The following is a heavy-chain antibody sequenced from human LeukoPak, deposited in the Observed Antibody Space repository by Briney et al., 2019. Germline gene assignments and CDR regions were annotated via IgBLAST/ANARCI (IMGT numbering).Heavy chain of an antibody. CDR2: INPNSGGT. Sequence: ASVKLSCTASGYTFTSYGISWVRQAPGQGLEWMGWINPNSGGTNYTQKFQGRVTMTRDTSISTAYMELSRLRSDDTAVYYCARVAVAFAMVRGVMMDDAFDIWGQGTMVTVSS. V-gene: IGHV1-2*02. CDR3: ARVAVAFAMVRGVMMDDAFDI. J-gene: IGHJ3*02. D-gene: IGHD3-10*01. CDR1: GYTFTSYG.